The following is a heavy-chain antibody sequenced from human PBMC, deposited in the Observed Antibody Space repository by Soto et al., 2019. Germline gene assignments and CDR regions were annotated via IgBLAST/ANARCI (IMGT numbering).Heavy chain of an antibody. V-gene: IGHV3-74*03. CDR3: ATLYGPLDI. J-gene: IGHJ4*03. CDR1: GFTFYNFW. Sequence: PGGSLRLSCAASGFTFYNFWMHLVRQAPGKGLVWVSLIQSDGSNTKYADSVKGRFTISRDNAKNTLYLQMNSLRAEDTAVYYCATLYGPLDIWGQGTLVTVSS. CDR2: IQSDGSNT. D-gene: IGHD3-16*01.